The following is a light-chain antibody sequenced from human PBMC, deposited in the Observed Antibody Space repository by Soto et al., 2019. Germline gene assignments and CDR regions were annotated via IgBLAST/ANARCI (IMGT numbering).Light chain of an antibody. CDR1: QSVSSN. V-gene: IGKV3-15*01. CDR3: QQDNNWPRT. J-gene: IGKJ1*01. Sequence: EIVMTQSPATLSVSPGERATLSCRASQSVSSNLAWYQQKPGQAPRLLIYGASTSATGFPARFSGSGSGTEFTLTISSLQSEDFAVYYCQQDNNWPRTFGQGTKVEIK. CDR2: GAS.